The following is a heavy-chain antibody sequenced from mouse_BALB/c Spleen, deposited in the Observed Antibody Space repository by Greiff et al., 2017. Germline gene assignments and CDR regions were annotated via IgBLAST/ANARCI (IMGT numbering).Heavy chain of an antibody. Sequence: EVKLMESGGGLVKPGGSLKLSCAASGFTFSDYYMYWVRQTPEKRLEWVATISDGGSYTYYPDSVKGRFTISRDNAKNNLYLQMSSLKSEDTAMYYCARDKVDGYYWYFDVWGAGTTVTVSS. CDR1: GFTFSDYY. D-gene: IGHD2-3*01. CDR3: ARDKVDGYYWYFDV. CDR2: ISDGGSYT. V-gene: IGHV5-4*02. J-gene: IGHJ1*01.